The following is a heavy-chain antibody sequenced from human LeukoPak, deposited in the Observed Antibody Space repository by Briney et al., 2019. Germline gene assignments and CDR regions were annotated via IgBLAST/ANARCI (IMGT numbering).Heavy chain of an antibody. CDR3: ARDGRWLQFGYYFDY. Sequence: PGGSLRLSCTASGFNFRNAWMCWVRQAPGKGLEWVAVISYDGSNKYYADSVKGRFTISRDNSKNTLYLQMNSLRAEDTAVYYCARDGRWLQFGYYFDYWGQGTLVTVSS. CDR1: GFNFRNAW. CDR2: ISYDGSNK. V-gene: IGHV3-30-3*01. D-gene: IGHD5-24*01. J-gene: IGHJ4*02.